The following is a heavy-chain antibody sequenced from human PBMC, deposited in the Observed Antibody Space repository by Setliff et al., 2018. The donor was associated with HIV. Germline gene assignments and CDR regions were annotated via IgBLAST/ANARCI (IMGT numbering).Heavy chain of an antibody. CDR3: ARANYDILTAFEGEWDY. CDR2: ISPYNGNT. J-gene: IGHJ4*02. D-gene: IGHD3-9*01. V-gene: IGHV1-18*01. CDR1: GYSFASYD. Sequence: ASVKVSCKASGYSFASYDITWVRQAPGQGLEWMGWISPYNGNTNYAQKLQGRVTMTTDTSTSTAYMELRSLRSDDTAVYYFARANYDILTAFEGEWDYWGQGTLVTVSS.